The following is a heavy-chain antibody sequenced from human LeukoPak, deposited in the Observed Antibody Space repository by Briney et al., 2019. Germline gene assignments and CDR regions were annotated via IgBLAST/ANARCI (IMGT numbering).Heavy chain of an antibody. CDR3: AGLYGPFDY. D-gene: IGHD2-8*01. CDR2: INHSGST. Sequence: PSETLSLTCAVYGGSCSGYYWSWIRQPPGKGLEWIGEINHSGSTNYNPSLKSRVTISVDTSKNQFSLKLSSVTAADTAVYYCAGLYGPFDYWGQGTLVTVSS. J-gene: IGHJ4*02. CDR1: GGSCSGYY. V-gene: IGHV4-34*01.